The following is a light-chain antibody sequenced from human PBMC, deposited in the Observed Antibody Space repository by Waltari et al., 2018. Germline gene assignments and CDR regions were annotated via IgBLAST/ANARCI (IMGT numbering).Light chain of an antibody. Sequence: DIQMTQSPSSLSASIGDRVTITCRASQGIGNSLAWYQQKPGKAPKVLLLVASRLESGVPASVSGSGSGTDYTLTISSLQPEDSATYHCQQYYGTPPTFGQGAKVEIK. V-gene: IGKV1-NL1*01. J-gene: IGKJ2*01. CDR3: QQYYGTPPT. CDR1: QGIGNS. CDR2: VAS.